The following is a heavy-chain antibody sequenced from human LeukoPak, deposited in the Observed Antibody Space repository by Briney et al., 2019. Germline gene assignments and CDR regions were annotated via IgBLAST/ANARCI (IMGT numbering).Heavy chain of an antibody. CDR3: ARGYSSGYYYYFDY. D-gene: IGHD3-22*01. CDR1: GFTFSSYS. J-gene: IGHJ4*02. V-gene: IGHV3-21*04. Sequence: PGGSLRLSCAASGFTFSSYSMNWVRQAPGKGLEWVSSISSSSSYIYYADSVKGRFTISRDNSKNTLYLQMNSLRAEDTAVYYCARGYSSGYYYYFDYWGQGTLVTVSS. CDR2: ISSSSSYI.